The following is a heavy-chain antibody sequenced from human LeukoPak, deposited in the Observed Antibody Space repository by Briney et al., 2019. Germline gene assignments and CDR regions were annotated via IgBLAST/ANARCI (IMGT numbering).Heavy chain of an antibody. CDR1: GFTFSSYA. CDR2: ISGSGGST. CDR3: AKDPIPQLTAYYFDY. V-gene: IGHV3-23*01. J-gene: IGHJ4*02. D-gene: IGHD1-1*01. Sequence: GGSLRLSCAASGFTFSSYAMSWVRQAPGKGLEWVSAISGSGGSTYYADSVKGRFTISRDNSKNTLYLQMNSLRAEDTAVYYCAKDPIPQLTAYYFDYWGQGTLVTVSS.